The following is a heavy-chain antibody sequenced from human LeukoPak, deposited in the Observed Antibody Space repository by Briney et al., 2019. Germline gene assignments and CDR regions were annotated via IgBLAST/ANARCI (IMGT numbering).Heavy chain of an antibody. Sequence: EASVKVSCKASGYTFTSCGISWVRQAPGQGLEWMGWININNGNTEYAQNLQARVTMTTDTSTSTAYMELRSLRSDDTAVYYCARDALKWESGYDYYYGLDVWGQGTTVTVSS. J-gene: IGHJ6*02. CDR2: ININNGNT. D-gene: IGHD1-26*01. V-gene: IGHV1-18*01. CDR3: ARDALKWESGYDYYYGLDV. CDR1: GYTFTSCG.